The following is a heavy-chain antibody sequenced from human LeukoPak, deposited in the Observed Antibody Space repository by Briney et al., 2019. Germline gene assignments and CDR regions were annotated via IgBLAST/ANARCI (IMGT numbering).Heavy chain of an antibody. CDR1: GFTFSNYA. CDR3: ARDTVAGTDFDY. CDR2: VSGGGSTT. V-gene: IGHV3-21*01. Sequence: PGGSLRLSCAASGFTFSNYAMSWVRQAPGQGLEWVSTVSGGGSTTYSADSVKGRFTISRDNAKNSLYLQMNSLRAEDTAVYYCARDTVAGTDFDYWGQGTLVTVSS. J-gene: IGHJ4*02. D-gene: IGHD6-19*01.